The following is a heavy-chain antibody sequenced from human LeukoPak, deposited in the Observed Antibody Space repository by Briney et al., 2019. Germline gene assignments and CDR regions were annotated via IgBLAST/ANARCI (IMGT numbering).Heavy chain of an antibody. V-gene: IGHV3-7*03. D-gene: IGHD6-6*01. CDR2: IKQDGSEK. CDR1: GFTFGSYW. CDR3: ARAYSSSSSYYYYGMDV. J-gene: IGHJ6*02. Sequence: GGSLRLSCAASGFTFGSYWMSWVRQAPGKGLEWVANIKQDGSEKYYVDSVKGRFTISRDNAKNSLYLQMNSLRAEDTAVYYCARAYSSSSSYYYYGMDVWGQGTTVTVSS.